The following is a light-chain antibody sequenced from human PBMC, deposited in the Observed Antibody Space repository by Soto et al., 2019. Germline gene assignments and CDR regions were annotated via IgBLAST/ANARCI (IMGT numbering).Light chain of an antibody. CDR2: VNSDGSH. V-gene: IGLV4-69*01. CDR1: SGHSSYA. J-gene: IGLJ2*01. Sequence: QSVLTQSPSASASLGASVKLTCTLSSGHSSYAIAWHQQQPEKGPRYLMNVNSDGSHSKGDGIPDRFSGSSSGAERYLTISGLQSEDEADYYCQTWGTGIHVFGGGTKLTVL. CDR3: QTWGTGIHV.